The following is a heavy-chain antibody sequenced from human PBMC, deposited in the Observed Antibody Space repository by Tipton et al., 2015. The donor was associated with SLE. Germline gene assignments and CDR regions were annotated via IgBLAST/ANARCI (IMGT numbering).Heavy chain of an antibody. V-gene: IGHV4-59*01. CDR3: ARGYNWNPYYFDY. CDR2: IYYSGST. CDR1: GGSISTYY. D-gene: IGHD1-20*01. J-gene: IGHJ4*02. Sequence: TLSLTCTVSGGSISTYYWNWIRQPPGKGLEWIGYIYYSGSTNYNPSLKSRVTISVDTSKNQFSLKLSSVTAADTAVYYCARGYNWNPYYFDYWGQGTLATVSS.